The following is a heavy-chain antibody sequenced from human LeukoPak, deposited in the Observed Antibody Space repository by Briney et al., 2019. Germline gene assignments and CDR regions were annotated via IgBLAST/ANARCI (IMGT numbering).Heavy chain of an antibody. CDR1: GYTFTSYG. CDR3: ASYEHYDSSGYPDY. CDR2: ISAYNGNT. D-gene: IGHD3-22*01. Sequence: ASVKVSCKASGYTFTSYGISWVRQAPGQGLEWMGWISAYNGNTNYAQKLQGRVTMTTDTSTSTAYMELRSLRSDDTAVYYCASYEHYDSSGYPDYWGQGTLVTVSS. V-gene: IGHV1-18*01. J-gene: IGHJ4*02.